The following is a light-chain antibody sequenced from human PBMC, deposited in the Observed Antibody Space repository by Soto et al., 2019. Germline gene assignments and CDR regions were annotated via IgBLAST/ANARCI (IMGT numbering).Light chain of an antibody. CDR3: SSYTTSSPGGYV. CDR2: EDK. CDR1: SSNVGAYNY. V-gene: IGLV2-14*01. Sequence: QSALTQPASVSGAPGQSITISCTGTSSNVGAYNYVSWYQQYPGKAPTLMIYEDKNRPSGVANRFSGSRSGSTASLPISGLQAEDEADYYCSSYTTSSPGGYVFGTGTKLTVL. J-gene: IGLJ1*01.